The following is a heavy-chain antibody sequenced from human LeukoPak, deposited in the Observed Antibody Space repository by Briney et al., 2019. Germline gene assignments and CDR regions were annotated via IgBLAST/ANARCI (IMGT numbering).Heavy chain of an antibody. Sequence: PSETLSLTCTVSGGSISNYVWSWIRQPPGKGLEWIGYINDSGNTKYNPSLESRVTISVDTSKNQFSVNLYSVTAADTAVYYCARHLRGYSILYYFDCWGQGTLVTVSS. D-gene: IGHD5-18*01. CDR1: GGSISNYV. V-gene: IGHV4-59*08. CDR3: ARHLRGYSILYYFDC. CDR2: INDSGNT. J-gene: IGHJ4*02.